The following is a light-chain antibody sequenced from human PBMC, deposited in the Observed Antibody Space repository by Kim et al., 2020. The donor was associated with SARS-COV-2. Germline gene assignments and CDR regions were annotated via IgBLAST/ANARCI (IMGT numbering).Light chain of an antibody. CDR3: QSYDSNTWV. CDR1: SGRIGSNY. Sequence: GTTVSISWPRSSGRIGSNYAQGYQPRPGSAPTILIYEDDQRPSGVPDRLSGSIDSSSNSASLTISGLKTEDEGDYYCQSYDSNTWVFGGGTQLTVL. CDR2: EDD. J-gene: IGLJ3*02. V-gene: IGLV6-57*03.